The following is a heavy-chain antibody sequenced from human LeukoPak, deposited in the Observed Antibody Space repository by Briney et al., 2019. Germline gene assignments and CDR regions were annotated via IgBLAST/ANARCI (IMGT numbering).Heavy chain of an antibody. D-gene: IGHD2-15*01. J-gene: IGHJ5*02. V-gene: IGHV6-1*01. CDR1: GDSVSSNSAA. CDR2: TYYRSKWYN. Sequence: SQTLSLTCAISGDSVSSNSAAWNWIRQSPSRGLEWLGRTYYRSKWYNDYAVSVKSRITINPDTSKNQFSLQLNSVTPEDTAVYYCARKAVVDIVAEIWFDPWGQGTLVTVSS. CDR3: ARKAVVDIVAEIWFDP.